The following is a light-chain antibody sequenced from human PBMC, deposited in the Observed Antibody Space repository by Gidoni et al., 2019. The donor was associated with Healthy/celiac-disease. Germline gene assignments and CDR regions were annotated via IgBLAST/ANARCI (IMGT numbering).Light chain of an antibody. Sequence: DIMLTQSPSSLSASVGDRVTITCQASHDSSNYLNWYQQKPGKAPKLLIYDASNLETGVPSRFSGSGSGTDLTFTISSLQPEDIATYYCQQYDNLPLTFGGGTKVEIK. CDR1: HDSSNY. J-gene: IGKJ4*01. CDR2: DAS. V-gene: IGKV1-33*01. CDR3: QQYDNLPLT.